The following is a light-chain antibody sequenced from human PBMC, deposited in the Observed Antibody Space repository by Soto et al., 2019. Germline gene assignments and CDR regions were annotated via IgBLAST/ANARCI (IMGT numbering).Light chain of an antibody. J-gene: IGKJ1*01. CDR2: GAS. CDR3: QQYGSSGT. CDR1: QSVSSSY. Sequence: EIVLTQSPGTLSLSPGERATLSCRASQSVSSSYLAWYQQKPGQAPRLLIYGASNRATDIPDRFSGSGSGTDFTLTISRLEPEDFAVYYCQQYGSSGTCGQGTKVDIK. V-gene: IGKV3-20*01.